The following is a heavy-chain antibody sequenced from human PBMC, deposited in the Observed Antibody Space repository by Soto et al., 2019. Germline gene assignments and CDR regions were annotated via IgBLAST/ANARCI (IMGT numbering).Heavy chain of an antibody. Sequence: GASVKVSCKASGYTFTSYSMHWVRQAPGQRLEWMGRINPNSGGTNYAQKFQGWVTMTRDTSISTAYMELSRLNSDDTAVYYCVRGLASAYLDSWGQGTLVTVSS. CDR3: VRGLASAYLDS. CDR2: INPNSGGT. CDR1: GYTFTSYS. V-gene: IGHV1-2*04. J-gene: IGHJ4*02.